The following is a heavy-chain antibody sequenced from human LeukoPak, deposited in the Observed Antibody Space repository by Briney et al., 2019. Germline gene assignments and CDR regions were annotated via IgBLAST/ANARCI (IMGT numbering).Heavy chain of an antibody. J-gene: IGHJ4*02. CDR2: INHSGST. V-gene: IGHV4-34*01. CDR1: GGSISSYY. D-gene: IGHD5-12*01. CDR3: ARGATTYFDY. Sequence: SESLSLTCTVSGGSISSYYWSWIRQPPGKGLEWIGEINHSGSTNYNPSLKSRVTISVDTSKNQFSLQLNSVTPEDTAVYYCARGATTYFDYWGQGTLVTVSS.